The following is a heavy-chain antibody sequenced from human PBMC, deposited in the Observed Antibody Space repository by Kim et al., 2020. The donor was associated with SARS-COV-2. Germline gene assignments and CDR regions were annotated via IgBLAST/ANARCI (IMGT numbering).Heavy chain of an antibody. Sequence: SETLSLTCAVYGGSFSGYYWSWIRQPPGKGLEWIGEINHSGSTNYNPSLKSRVTISVDTSKNQFSLKLSSVTAADTAVYYCARECGLSSARPPYYDFWSGYVSRQYYYYGMDVWGQGTTVTISS. CDR1: GGSFSGYY. V-gene: IGHV4-34*01. CDR3: ARECGLSSARPPYYDFWSGYVSRQYYYYGMDV. CDR2: INHSGST. J-gene: IGHJ6*02. D-gene: IGHD3-3*01.